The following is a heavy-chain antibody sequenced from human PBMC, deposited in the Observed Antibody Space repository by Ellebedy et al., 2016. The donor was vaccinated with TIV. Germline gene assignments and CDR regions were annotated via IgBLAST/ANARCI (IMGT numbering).Heavy chain of an antibody. J-gene: IGHJ4*02. CDR3: AAIRGIAVDY. CDR1: GGSISSYY. D-gene: IGHD2-2*01. CDR2: IYASGST. V-gene: IGHV4-4*07. Sequence: SETLSLXXTVSGGSISSYYWSWIRQPAGKGLEWIGRIYASGSTNYNPSLKSRVTMSVDTSKNQLSLILSSVTAADTALYYCAAIRGIAVDYWGPGILVTVSS.